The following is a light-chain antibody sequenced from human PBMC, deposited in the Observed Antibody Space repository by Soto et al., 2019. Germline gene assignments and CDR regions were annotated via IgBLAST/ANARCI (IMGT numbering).Light chain of an antibody. V-gene: IGKV1-9*01. CDR3: QHLRTYPFS. Sequence: DIQLTQSPSFLSASVGDQVTVSCRASQDISTSLAWFQQKAGKVPQLLVYPASTLQDGVPSRFSGSGSGTYFTLTINNLQAEDFATYYCQHLRTYPFSFGQGTKLDIK. CDR1: QDISTS. J-gene: IGKJ2*03. CDR2: PAS.